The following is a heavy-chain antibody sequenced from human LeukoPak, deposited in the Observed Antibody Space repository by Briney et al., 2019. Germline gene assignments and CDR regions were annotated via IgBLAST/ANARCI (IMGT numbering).Heavy chain of an antibody. CDR2: INSDGSST. CDR1: GFTFSSYW. V-gene: IGHV3-74*01. J-gene: IGHJ4*02. CDR3: ARTYSWSLSRFDY. Sequence: GGSLRLSCAASGFTFSSYWMHWVRQAPGKGLVWVSRINSDGSSTSYADSVRGRFSISRDNSKNTLYLQMNSLRAEDTAVYYCARTYSWSLSRFDYWGQGTLVTVSS. D-gene: IGHD3-16*02.